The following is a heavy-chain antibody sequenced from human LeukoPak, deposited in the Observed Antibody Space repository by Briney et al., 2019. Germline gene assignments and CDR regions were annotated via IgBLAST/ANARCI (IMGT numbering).Heavy chain of an antibody. CDR2: ISWNSGSI. Sequence: QPGVSLRLSCAASGFTLDDYAMHWVRQAPAKGLEWVSGISWNSGSIGYVDSVKGRFTVSRDNAKNSLYLQMNSLRAEDTAVYYCARYYTRHSWYFDLWGRGTLVTVSS. V-gene: IGHV3-9*01. CDR3: ARYYTRHSWYFDL. J-gene: IGHJ2*01. CDR1: GFTLDDYA.